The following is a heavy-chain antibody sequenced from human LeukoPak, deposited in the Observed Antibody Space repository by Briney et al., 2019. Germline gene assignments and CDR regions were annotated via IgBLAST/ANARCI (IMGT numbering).Heavy chain of an antibody. V-gene: IGHV1-8*01. J-gene: IGHJ6*03. CDR3: ARAQPSAEGYYMDV. Sequence: GASVKVSCKASGYTFTSYDINWVRHAAGQGLEWMGWMNPNSGNTGYAQKFQGRVTMTRNTSISTAYMELSSLRSEDTAVYYCARAQPSAEGYYMDVWGKGTTVTVSS. CDR1: GYTFTSYD. CDR2: MNPNSGNT.